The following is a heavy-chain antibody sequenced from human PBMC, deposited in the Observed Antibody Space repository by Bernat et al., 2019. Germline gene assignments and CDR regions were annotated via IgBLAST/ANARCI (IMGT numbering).Heavy chain of an antibody. CDR1: GYTFSHYG. Sequence: QVQLVQSGAEVKKPGASVKVSCKASGYTFSHYGISWVRHAPGQGLEWMGWISGYDGNTDYAGNFQGRVTMTTDTSTSTAYMEVRSLRSDDTAVFYCARKGLRGSNYYYLAMDVWGQGTTVTVSS. CDR3: ARKGLRGSNYYYLAMDV. CDR2: ISGYDGNT. J-gene: IGHJ6*02. V-gene: IGHV1-18*01. D-gene: IGHD6-13*01.